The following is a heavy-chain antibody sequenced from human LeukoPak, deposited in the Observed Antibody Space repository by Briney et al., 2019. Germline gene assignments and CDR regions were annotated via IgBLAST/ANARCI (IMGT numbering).Heavy chain of an antibody. D-gene: IGHD6-13*01. CDR2: IYYSGST. J-gene: IGHJ3*02. Sequence: PSETLSLTCTVSGGSISSYYWSWIRQPPGKGLEWIGYIYYSGSTNYNPSLKSRVTISVDTSKNQFSLKLSSVTAADTAVYYCARFSGDRRQISRRSSWYMLGAFDIWGQGTMVTVSS. CDR1: GGSISSYY. V-gene: IGHV4-59*08. CDR3: ARFSGDRRQISRRSSWYMLGAFDI.